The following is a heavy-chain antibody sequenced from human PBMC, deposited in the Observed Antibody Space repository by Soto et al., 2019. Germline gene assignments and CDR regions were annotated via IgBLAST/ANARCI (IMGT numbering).Heavy chain of an antibody. Sequence: PGGSLRLSCAASGFTFSSYAMHWVRQAPGKGLEWVAVISYDGSNKYYADSVKGRFTISRDNSKNTLYLQMNSLRAEDTAVYYCARGPERGPYGSGPFDYWGQEAVVTVSS. CDR3: ARGPERGPYGSGPFDY. V-gene: IGHV3-30-3*01. J-gene: IGHJ4*02. D-gene: IGHD6-19*01. CDR2: ISYDGSNK. CDR1: GFTFSSYA.